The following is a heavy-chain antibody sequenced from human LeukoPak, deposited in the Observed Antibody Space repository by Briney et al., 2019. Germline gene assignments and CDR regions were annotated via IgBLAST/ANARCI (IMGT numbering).Heavy chain of an antibody. CDR1: GFTFSSHS. CDR2: ISSSSSII. CDR3: ARVPREGHDNWFDP. J-gene: IGHJ5*02. Sequence: GGSLRLSCVASGFTFSSHSMNWVRQAPGKGLEWVSYISSSSSIIHYADSVKGRFTISREDTKNSLFLQMNSLSPEDTAVYYCARVPREGHDNWFDPWGQGTLVTVSS. V-gene: IGHV3-48*01. D-gene: IGHD1-26*01.